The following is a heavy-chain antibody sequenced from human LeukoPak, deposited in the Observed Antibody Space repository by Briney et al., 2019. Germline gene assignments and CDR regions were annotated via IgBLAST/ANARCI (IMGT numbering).Heavy chain of an antibody. V-gene: IGHV3-30*02. CDR2: IRYDGSNK. CDR1: GFTFSSYG. Sequence: GGSLRLSCAASGFTFSSYGMRWVRQAPGKGLEWVAFIRYDGSNKYYADSVKGRFTISRDSSKNTLYLQMNSLRAEDTAVYYCAKESRRDGKIDYWGQGTLVTVSS. D-gene: IGHD5-24*01. CDR3: AKESRRDGKIDY. J-gene: IGHJ4*02.